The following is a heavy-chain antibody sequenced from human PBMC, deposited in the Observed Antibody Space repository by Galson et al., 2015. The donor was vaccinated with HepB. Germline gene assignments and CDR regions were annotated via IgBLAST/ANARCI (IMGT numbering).Heavy chain of an antibody. CDR1: GLIFSDYW. CDR2: INQDGSEK. CDR3: ARYLPQVRGYRTFGI. J-gene: IGHJ3*02. Sequence: SLRLSCAASGLIFSDYWMSWVRQAPGKGLEWVANINQDGSEKYYVGSVKGRFSVSGDNTKNSLYLQMNSLRTEDTALYYCARYLPQVRGYRTFGIYGQGTMVTVSS. V-gene: IGHV3-7*03. D-gene: IGHD3-10*01.